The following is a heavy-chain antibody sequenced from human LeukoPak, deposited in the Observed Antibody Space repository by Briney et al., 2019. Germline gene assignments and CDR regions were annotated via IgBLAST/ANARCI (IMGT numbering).Heavy chain of an antibody. D-gene: IGHD2-21*01. J-gene: IGHJ4*02. CDR3: ARERVIAAAGDGFDS. Sequence: GGSLRLSCAASGFTFSDYSMNWVRQAPGKGLEWVSYISSSSTTIFYADSVKGRFTITRDNAKNSLFLQMNGLRDEDTALYYCARERVIAAAGDGFDSWGQGTLVTVSS. V-gene: IGHV3-48*02. CDR1: GFTFSDYS. CDR2: ISSSSTTI.